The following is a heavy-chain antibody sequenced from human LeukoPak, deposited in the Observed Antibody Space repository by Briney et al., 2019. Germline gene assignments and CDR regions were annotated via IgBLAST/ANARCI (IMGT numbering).Heavy chain of an antibody. V-gene: IGHV4-38-2*02. CDR1: GFSISSGHY. J-gene: IGHJ4*02. CDR3: SRGQRISAVAV. CDR2: ISHSGTT. D-gene: IGHD6-13*01. Sequence: KPSETLSLTCTVSGFSISSGHYWGWTRQPPGKGLEWIASISHSGTTFYNPSLKSRVTISVDTSKNQFSLTVTSVTAADTAVYYCSRGQRISAVAVWGQGTLVTVSS.